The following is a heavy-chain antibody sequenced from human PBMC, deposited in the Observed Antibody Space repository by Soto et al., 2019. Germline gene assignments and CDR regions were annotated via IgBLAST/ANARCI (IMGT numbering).Heavy chain of an antibody. J-gene: IGHJ4*02. CDR3: ARRSSSWYFDY. CDR1: GSTFSSYA. CDR2: ISGSDGST. V-gene: IGHV3-23*01. Sequence: GGSLRLSCAASGSTFSSYAMNWVRQAPGKGLEWVSVISGSDGSTYYADSVKGRFTISRDNSKNTLNLQMNSLRAEDTAVYYCARRSSSWYFDYWGQGTLVTVSS. D-gene: IGHD6-13*01.